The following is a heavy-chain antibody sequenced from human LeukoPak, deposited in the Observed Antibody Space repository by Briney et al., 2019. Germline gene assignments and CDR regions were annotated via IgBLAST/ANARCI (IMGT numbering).Heavy chain of an antibody. CDR1: GFTFSSYS. J-gene: IGHJ4*02. V-gene: IGHV3-21*01. D-gene: IGHD3-10*01. Sequence: GRSLRLSCAASGFTFSSYSMNWVRQAPGKGLEWVSSISSSSSYIYYADSVKGRFTISRDNAKNSLYLQMNSLRAEDTAVYYCARSGDPVNTYYYAPGGGWYFDYWGQGTLVTVSS. CDR3: ARSGDPVNTYYYAPGGGWYFDY. CDR2: ISSSSSYI.